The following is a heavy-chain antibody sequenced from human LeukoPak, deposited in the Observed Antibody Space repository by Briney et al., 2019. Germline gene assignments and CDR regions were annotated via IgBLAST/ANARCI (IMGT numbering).Heavy chain of an antibody. CDR1: GFIFSSDW. CDR3: ARDVAYCSSTSCYAESFYYYYYGMDV. CDR2: IKQDGSEK. V-gene: IGHV3-7*01. J-gene: IGHJ6*02. D-gene: IGHD2-2*01. Sequence: GGSLRLSCSASGFIFSSDWMKWVRQAPGKGLEWVANIKQDGSEKYYVDSVKGRFTISRDNAKNSLYLQMNSLRAEDTAVYYCARDVAYCSSTSCYAESFYYYYYGMDVWGQGTTVTVSS.